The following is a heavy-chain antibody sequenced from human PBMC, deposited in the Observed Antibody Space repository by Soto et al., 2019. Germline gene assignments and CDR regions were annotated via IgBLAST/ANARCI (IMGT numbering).Heavy chain of an antibody. CDR3: ARAGKRDDYGPGNAFDI. D-gene: IGHD4-17*01. CDR1: GFTFSSYG. J-gene: IGHJ3*02. CDR2: IWYDGSNK. V-gene: IGHV3-33*01. Sequence: QVQLVESGGGVVQPGRSLRLSCAASGFTFSSYGMHWVRQAPGKGLEWVAVIWYDGSNKYYADSVKGRFTISRDNSKNTLYLQMNSLRAEDTAVYYCARAGKRDDYGPGNAFDIWGQGTMVTVSS.